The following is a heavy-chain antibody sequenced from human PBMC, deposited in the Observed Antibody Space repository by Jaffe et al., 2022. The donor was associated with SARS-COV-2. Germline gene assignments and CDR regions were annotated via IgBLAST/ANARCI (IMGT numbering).Heavy chain of an antibody. CDR3: ARRQSFDP. J-gene: IGHJ5*02. CDR2: INHSGST. CDR1: GGSFSGYY. Sequence: QVQLQQWGAGLLKPSETLSLTCAVYGGSFSGYYWSWIRQPPGKGLEWIGEINHSGSTNYNPSLKSRVTISVDTSKNQFSLKLSSVTAADTAVYYCARRQSFDPWGQGTLVTVSS. V-gene: IGHV4-34*01.